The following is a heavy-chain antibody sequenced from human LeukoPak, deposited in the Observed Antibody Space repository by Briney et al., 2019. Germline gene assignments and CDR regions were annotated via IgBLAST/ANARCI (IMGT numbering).Heavy chain of an antibody. V-gene: IGHV3-23*01. CDR2: ISGSGGST. D-gene: IGHD3-22*01. J-gene: IGHJ4*02. Sequence: PGGSLRLSCAASGFTFSSYWMSWVRQAPGKGLEWVSAISGSGGSTYYADSVKGRFTISRDNSKNTLYLQMNSLRAEDTAVYYCAKALPYVSYDSSGYEPNDYWGQGTLVTVSS. CDR1: GFTFSSYW. CDR3: AKALPYVSYDSSGYEPNDY.